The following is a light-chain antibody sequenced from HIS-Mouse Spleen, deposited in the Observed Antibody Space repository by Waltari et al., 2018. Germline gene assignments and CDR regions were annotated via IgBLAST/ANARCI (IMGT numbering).Light chain of an antibody. CDR2: DVS. V-gene: IGLV2-11*01. J-gene: IGLJ1*01. CDR3: CSYAGSDTGV. Sequence: QSALTQPRSVSGSPGQSVTISCTGTSSDVGGFNYVSWYQQHPGKAPKLMIYDVSKRPSGVPGRFPGSRAGNTASLTISGLQADDEADYYCCSYAGSDTGVFGTGTKVTVL. CDR1: SSDVGGFNY.